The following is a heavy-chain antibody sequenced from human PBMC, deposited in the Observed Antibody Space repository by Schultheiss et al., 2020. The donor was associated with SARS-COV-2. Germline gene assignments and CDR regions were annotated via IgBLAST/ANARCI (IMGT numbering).Heavy chain of an antibody. Sequence: SQTLSLTCAVSGYSIRSVYYWGWIRQPAGKGLEWIGRIYTSGSTNYNPYLKSRVTMSVHTFKNQFSLKLSSVTAADTAVYYCARDVGDSSGKGNDYWGQGALVTVSS. CDR3: ARDVGDSSGKGNDY. V-gene: IGHV4-4*07. D-gene: IGHD6-19*01. J-gene: IGHJ4*02. CDR2: IYTSGST. CDR1: GYSIRSVYY.